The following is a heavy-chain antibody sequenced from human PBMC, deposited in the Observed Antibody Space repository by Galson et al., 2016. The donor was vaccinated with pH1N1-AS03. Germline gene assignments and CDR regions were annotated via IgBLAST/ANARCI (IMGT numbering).Heavy chain of an antibody. Sequence: SLRLSCAASGFTFSTYFMSWVRQAPGKGLVWVSRSNTDGSGTTYADSVKGRFTISRDNAKNTVSLQMNSLRAEDTAVYYCARGIGSRIAVGLDFWGPGTLVTVSS. J-gene: IGHJ4*02. CDR3: ARGIGSRIAVGLDF. V-gene: IGHV3-74*01. CDR1: GFTFSTYF. D-gene: IGHD6-19*01. CDR2: SNTDGSGT.